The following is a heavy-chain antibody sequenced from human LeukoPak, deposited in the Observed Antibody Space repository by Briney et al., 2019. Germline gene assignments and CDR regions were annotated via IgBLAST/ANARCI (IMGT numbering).Heavy chain of an antibody. CDR1: GFTFSSYS. J-gene: IGHJ5*02. CDR2: ISSSSSYI. Sequence: SGGSLRLSCAASGFTFSSYSMNWVRQAPGKGLEWVSYISSSSSYIYYADSVKGRFTISRDNAKNSLYLQMNSLRVEDTAVYYCARGKDIVVVPAATRANWFGPWGQGTLVTVSS. D-gene: IGHD2-2*01. V-gene: IGHV3-21*05. CDR3: ARGKDIVVVPAATRANWFGP.